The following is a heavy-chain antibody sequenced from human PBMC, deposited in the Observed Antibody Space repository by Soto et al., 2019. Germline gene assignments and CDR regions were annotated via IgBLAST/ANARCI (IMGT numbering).Heavy chain of an antibody. Sequence: PGGSLRLSCAASGFTFSSYAMSWVRQAPGKGLEWVSAISGSGGSTYYADSVKGRFTISRDNSKNTLYLQMNSLRAEDTAVYYCAARGSPPSYMAVWGQGTTVPVSS. D-gene: IGHD6-25*01. CDR1: GFTFSSYA. V-gene: IGHV3-23*01. CDR2: ISGSGGST. CDR3: AARGSPPSYMAV. J-gene: IGHJ6*03.